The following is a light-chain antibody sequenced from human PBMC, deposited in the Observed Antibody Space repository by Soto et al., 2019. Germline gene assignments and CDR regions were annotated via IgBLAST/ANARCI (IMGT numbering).Light chain of an antibody. Sequence: IVLAQSPGTLSLSPGERETLSCRASPSVSSNLAWYQQKPGQAPRLLIYDASARATGIPARFSGSGSGTEFTLTLSSLQSEDFAVYYCQQYNKWQWTVGQGTKVEIK. J-gene: IGKJ1*01. V-gene: IGKV3-15*01. CDR1: PSVSSN. CDR2: DAS. CDR3: QQYNKWQWT.